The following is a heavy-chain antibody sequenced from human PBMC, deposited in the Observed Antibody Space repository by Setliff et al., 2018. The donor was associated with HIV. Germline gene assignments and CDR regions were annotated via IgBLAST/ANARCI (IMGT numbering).Heavy chain of an antibody. J-gene: IGHJ4*02. CDR2: IHTTGST. CDR1: GDSISSGSYY. Sequence: PSETLSLTCSVSGDSISSGSYYWSWIRLPAGKGLEWIGQIHTTGSTNYNPSLKSRVSISVDTSKNQFSLKLSSVTAADTAVYYCARQHSESRDFDYWGQGTLVTVSS. D-gene: IGHD3-22*01. V-gene: IGHV4-61*09. CDR3: ARQHSESRDFDY.